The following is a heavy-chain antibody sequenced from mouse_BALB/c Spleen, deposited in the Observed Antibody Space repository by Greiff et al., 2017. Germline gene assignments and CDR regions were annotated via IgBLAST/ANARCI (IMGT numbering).Heavy chain of an antibody. Sequence: QVQLQQSGAELVKPGASVKLSCKASGYTFTSYYMYWVKQRPGQGLEWIGEINPSNGGTNFNEKFKSKASLTVDKSSSTAYMQLSSLTSEDSAVYYCTRLGDYRYDGYFDVWGAGTTVTVSS. CDR1: GYTFTSYY. V-gene: IGHV1S81*02. CDR2: INPSNGGT. J-gene: IGHJ1*01. D-gene: IGHD2-14*01. CDR3: TRLGDYRYDGYFDV.